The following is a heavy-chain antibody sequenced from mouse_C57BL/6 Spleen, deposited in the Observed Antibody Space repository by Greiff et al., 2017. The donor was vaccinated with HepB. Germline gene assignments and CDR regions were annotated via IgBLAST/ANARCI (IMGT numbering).Heavy chain of an antibody. CDR3: AREEDGYYY. CDR1: GYAFSSSW. Sequence: VQVVESGPELVKPGASVKISCKASGYAFSSSWMNWVKQRPGKGLEWIGRIYPGDGDTNYNGKFKGKATLTADKSSSTAYMQLSSLTSEDSAVYFCAREEDGYYYWGQGTTLTVSS. CDR2: IYPGDGDT. J-gene: IGHJ2*01. D-gene: IGHD2-3*01. V-gene: IGHV1-82*01.